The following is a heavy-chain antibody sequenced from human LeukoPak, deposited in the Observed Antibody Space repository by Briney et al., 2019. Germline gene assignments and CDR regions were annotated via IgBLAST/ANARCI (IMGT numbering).Heavy chain of an antibody. D-gene: IGHD6-13*01. CDR2: ISAYNGNT. V-gene: IGHV1-18*01. Sequence: ASVKVSCKASGYTFTSYGISWVRQAPGQGLEWMGWISAYNGNTNYAQKLQGRVTMTTDTSTSTAYMDLRSLRSDDTAVYYCARTGYIAAAGTYYGMDVWGQGTTVTVSS. CDR1: GYTFTSYG. J-gene: IGHJ6*02. CDR3: ARTGYIAAAGTYYGMDV.